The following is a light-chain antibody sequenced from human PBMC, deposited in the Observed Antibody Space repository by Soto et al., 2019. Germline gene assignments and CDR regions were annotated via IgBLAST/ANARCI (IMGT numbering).Light chain of an antibody. CDR2: GTS. CDR1: QSVSNN. CDR3: QQYTTSSWT. J-gene: IGKJ1*01. Sequence: EIVMTQSPATLSVSPGERVTLSCRASQSVSNNLVWYQQKPGQAPRVLIYGTSSRATGIPDRFSGSGSGTDFTLTISRLEPEDFAVYYCQQYTTSSWTFGQGTKVDIK. V-gene: IGKV3D-15*01.